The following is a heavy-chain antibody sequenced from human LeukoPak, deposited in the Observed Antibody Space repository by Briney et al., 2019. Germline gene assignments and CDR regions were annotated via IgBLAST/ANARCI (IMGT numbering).Heavy chain of an antibody. D-gene: IGHD3-10*01. CDR3: AKERYDGSGAAYDN. V-gene: IGHV3-9*01. J-gene: IGHJ4*02. CDR1: GFIFHDSV. CDR2: VSMKSDYI. Sequence: GGSLRLSCSASGFIFHDSVMHWVRQAPGKGLEWVSGVSMKSDYIAYADSVNGRFTISRDNAKTSLYLQMNSLRAEDTALYYCAKERYDGSGAAYDNWGQGTLVTVSS.